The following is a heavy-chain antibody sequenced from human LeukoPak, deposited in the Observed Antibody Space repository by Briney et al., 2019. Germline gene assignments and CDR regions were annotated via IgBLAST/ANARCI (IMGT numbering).Heavy chain of an antibody. CDR1: GGSFSGYY. Sequence: SETLSLTCAVYGGSFSGYYWSWIRQPPGKGLEWIGEINHSGSTNYNPSLKSRVTVSVDTSKNQFSLKLSSVTAADTAVYYCAREYSSSSGPFDYWGQGTLVTVSS. J-gene: IGHJ4*02. D-gene: IGHD6-13*01. CDR2: INHSGST. CDR3: AREYSSSSGPFDY. V-gene: IGHV4-34*01.